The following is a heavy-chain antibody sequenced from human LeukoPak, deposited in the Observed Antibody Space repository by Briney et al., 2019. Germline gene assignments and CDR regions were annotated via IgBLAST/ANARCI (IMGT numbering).Heavy chain of an antibody. CDR2: ISGSGGTT. V-gene: IGHV3-23*01. CDR3: AKGDQGFGRFYFDY. J-gene: IGHJ4*01. Sequence: RTGGSLRLSCAASGFTFTSYAMNWVRQAPGKGLEWVSSISGSGGTTYNADSVKGRFTISRDNSKNTLYLQMNNLRAEDTAVYYCAKGDQGFGRFYFDYWGHGNLVTVSP. CDR1: GFTFTSYA. D-gene: IGHD3-16*01.